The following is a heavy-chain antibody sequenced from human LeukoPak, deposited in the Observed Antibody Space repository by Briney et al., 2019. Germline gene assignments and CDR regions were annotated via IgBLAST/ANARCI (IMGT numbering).Heavy chain of an antibody. V-gene: IGHV3-53*01. J-gene: IGHJ4*02. CDR1: GFTFSSYA. D-gene: IGHD4-11*01. CDR3: ASHDYSNLRDKTNPPLDY. CDR2: IYSGGST. Sequence: PGGSLRLSCAASGFTFSSYAMSWVRQAPGKGLEWVSVIYSGGSTYYADSVKGRFTISRDNSKNTLYLQMNSLRAEDTAVYYCASHDYSNLRDKTNPPLDYWGQGTLVTVSS.